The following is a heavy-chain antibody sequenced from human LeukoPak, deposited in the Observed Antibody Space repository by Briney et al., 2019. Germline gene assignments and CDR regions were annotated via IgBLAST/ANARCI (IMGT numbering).Heavy chain of an antibody. V-gene: IGHV3-23*01. Sequence: GGSLRLSCTASGFTFSSYAMNWVRQAPGKGLEWVSGIGAGGTFTYYADSVKGRFTIFRDNSRNTLYLQMNSLRADDTAVYYCAKDLGRYRNNFFDYWGQGNLVTVSS. CDR2: IGAGGTFT. J-gene: IGHJ4*02. D-gene: IGHD1-26*01. CDR1: GFTFSSYA. CDR3: AKDLGRYRNNFFDY.